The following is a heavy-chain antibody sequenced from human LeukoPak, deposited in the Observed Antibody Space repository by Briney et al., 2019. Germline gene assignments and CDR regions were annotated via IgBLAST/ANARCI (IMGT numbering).Heavy chain of an antibody. V-gene: IGHV4-59*05. CDR2: IYYSGST. Sequence: SETLSLTCTVSGGSISTYYWSWIRQPPGKGLEWIGSIYYSGSTYYNPSLKSRVTISVDTSKNQFSLKLSSVTAADTAVYYCARHRDIVVVVAATPEAFEIWGQGTMVTVSS. D-gene: IGHD2-15*01. CDR1: GGSISTYY. J-gene: IGHJ3*02. CDR3: ARHRDIVVVVAATPEAFEI.